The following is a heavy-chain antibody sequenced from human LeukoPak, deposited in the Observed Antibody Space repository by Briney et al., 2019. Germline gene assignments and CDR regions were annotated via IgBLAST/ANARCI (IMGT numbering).Heavy chain of an antibody. CDR3: AEEGGATYPTFDS. CDR1: GGSISTYY. J-gene: IGHJ4*02. D-gene: IGHD1-26*01. Sequence: SETLSLTCTVSGGSISTYYWSWIRQPPGEGLEWIGYIYYSGSNNYYPCLKSGVTISVDTSKSQFSLKLRSAEAVEPAVYYCAEEGGATYPTFDSWVQGPLVTVSS. V-gene: IGHV4-59*01. CDR2: IYYSGSN.